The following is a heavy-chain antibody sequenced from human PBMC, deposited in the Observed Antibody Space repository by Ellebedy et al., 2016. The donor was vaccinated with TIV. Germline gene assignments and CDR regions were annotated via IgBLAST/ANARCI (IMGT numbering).Heavy chain of an antibody. D-gene: IGHD6-19*01. Sequence: GGSLRLSXVGLGFTFSDSVMHWVRQDPGKGLDWVAGISVDGRAVHYPDSVKGRFTISRDNAQNTVYLQMNSLRLEDTAVYYCVRGWYSSGHCDVFAMWGQGTIVTVSS. CDR3: VRGWYSSGHCDVFAM. CDR1: GFTFSDSV. V-gene: IGHV3-30*03. CDR2: ISVDGRAV. J-gene: IGHJ3*02.